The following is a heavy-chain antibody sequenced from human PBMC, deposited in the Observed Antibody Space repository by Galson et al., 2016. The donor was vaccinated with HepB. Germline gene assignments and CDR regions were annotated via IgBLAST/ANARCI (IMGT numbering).Heavy chain of an antibody. CDR2: IWYDGVNK. CDR3: ARQAFTNWNPFDY. V-gene: IGHV3-33*01. CDR1: GFTLSSYG. J-gene: IGHJ4*02. Sequence: SLRLSCAASGFTLSSYGIHWVRQAPGKGLEWVAVIWYDGVNKYYADSVKGRFTISRDNSKNTLYLQMNSLRAEDTAVYYRARQAFTNWNPFDYWGQGTLVTVAP. D-gene: IGHD1-1*01.